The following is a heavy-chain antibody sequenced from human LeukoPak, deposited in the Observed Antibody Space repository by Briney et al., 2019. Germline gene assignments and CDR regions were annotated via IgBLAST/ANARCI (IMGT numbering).Heavy chain of an antibody. D-gene: IGHD1-1*01. Sequence: PGGSLRLSCAASGFSFSGYGMHWVRQAPGEGLEWVALIWYDGSKTYYGDSVKGRFTISRDNSKNTLYLQMNTLRAEDTAVYYCARGRGLNGPLSYVAYWGQGTLVTVSS. V-gene: IGHV3-33*01. CDR1: GFSFSGYG. CDR2: IWYDGSKT. CDR3: ARGRGLNGPLSYVAY. J-gene: IGHJ4*02.